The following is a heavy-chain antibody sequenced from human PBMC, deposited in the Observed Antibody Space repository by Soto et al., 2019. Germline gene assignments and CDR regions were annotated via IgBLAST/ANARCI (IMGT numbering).Heavy chain of an antibody. J-gene: IGHJ4*02. CDR1: GGSISSSSYY. Sequence: SETLSLTCTVSGGSISSSSYYWGWIRQPPGKGLEWIGSIYYSGSTYYNPSLKSRVTISVDTSKNQFSLKLSSVTAADTAVYYCAKRGQPYYYDSSGYYFDYWGQGTLVTVSS. CDR3: AKRGQPYYYDSSGYYFDY. CDR2: IYYSGST. D-gene: IGHD3-22*01. V-gene: IGHV4-39*01.